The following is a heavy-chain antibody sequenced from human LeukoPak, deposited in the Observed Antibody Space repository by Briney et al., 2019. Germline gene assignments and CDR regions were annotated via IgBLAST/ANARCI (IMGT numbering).Heavy chain of an antibody. D-gene: IGHD1-26*01. V-gene: IGHV4-39*07. CDR1: GASMRSSAYY. Sequence: SETLSLTCTVSGASMRSSAYYWGWIRQPPGKGLEWIGSVSYSGRTYYNPSLKSRVTISGDTSKNQFSLKLSSVTAADTAVYYCARPHGSYRYYYYYYYMDVWGKGTTVTISS. CDR2: VSYSGRT. CDR3: ARPHGSYRYYYYYYYMDV. J-gene: IGHJ6*03.